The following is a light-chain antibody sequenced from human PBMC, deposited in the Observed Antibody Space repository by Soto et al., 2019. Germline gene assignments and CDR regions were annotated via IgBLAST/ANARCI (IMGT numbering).Light chain of an antibody. CDR2: EVS. CDR3: SSYTSTNTQV. V-gene: IGLV2-14*01. CDR1: SSDVGAYKY. J-gene: IGLJ1*01. Sequence: QSALAQPASVSGSPAQSITISCTGTSSDVGAYKYVSWYQQHPGKAPKLMIYEVSNRPSGVSNRFSGSKSGNTASVTISGLQAEDEADYYCSSYTSTNTQVFGTGTKVTVL.